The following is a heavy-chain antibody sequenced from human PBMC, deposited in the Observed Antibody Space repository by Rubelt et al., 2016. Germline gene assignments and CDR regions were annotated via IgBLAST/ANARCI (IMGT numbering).Heavy chain of an antibody. CDR2: ISSSSSYI. V-gene: IGHV3-21*01. CDR3: ARVIGLGLWTLGY. Sequence: VQLQQWGAGLLKPSETLSLTCAVYGGSFSGYYWSWIRQPPGKGLEWVSSISSSSSYIYYADSVNVRFTISRDNAKNSLYLQMNSLRAEDTAVYYCARVIGLGLWTLGYWGQGTLVTVSS. CDR1: GGSFSGYY. J-gene: IGHJ4*02. D-gene: IGHD3-16*01.